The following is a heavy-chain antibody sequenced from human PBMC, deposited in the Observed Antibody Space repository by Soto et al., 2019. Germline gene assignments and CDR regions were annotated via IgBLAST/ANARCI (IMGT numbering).Heavy chain of an antibody. D-gene: IGHD2-15*01. CDR1: GGSISSGDYY. J-gene: IGHJ6*02. CDR2: IYYSGST. Sequence: SETLSLTCTVSGGSISSGDYYWSWIRQPPGKGLEWIGYIYYSGSTYYNPSLKSRVTISVDTSKNQFSLKLSSVTAADTAVYYCAWGTYCSGGSCPSRYYYGMDVWGQGTTVTVS. V-gene: IGHV4-30-4*01. CDR3: AWGTYCSGGSCPSRYYYGMDV.